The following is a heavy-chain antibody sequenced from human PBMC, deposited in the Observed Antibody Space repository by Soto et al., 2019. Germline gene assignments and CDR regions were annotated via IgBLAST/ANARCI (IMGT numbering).Heavy chain of an antibody. CDR1: GFTFSSYG. CDR3: AKDSYFDYIWGSYRTNYFDS. J-gene: IGHJ4*02. Sequence: QVQLVESGGGVVQPGRSLRLSCAASGFTFSSYGMHWARQAPGKGLEWVAVISHDGRNKYYADSVKGRFTISRDNSKNRLYLQMKSLRAEDTAVYYCAKDSYFDYIWGSYRTNYFDSWGQGTLVSVSS. D-gene: IGHD3-16*02. V-gene: IGHV3-30*18. CDR2: ISHDGRNK.